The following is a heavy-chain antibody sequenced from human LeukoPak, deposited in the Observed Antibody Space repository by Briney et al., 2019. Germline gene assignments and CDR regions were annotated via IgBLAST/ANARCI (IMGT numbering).Heavy chain of an antibody. D-gene: IGHD1-26*01. V-gene: IGHV4-39*01. CDR1: GGSFSSSSYY. Sequence: SETLSLTRTVSGGSFSSSSYYWGWIRQPPGKGLEWIGSIYYSGSTYYNPSLKSRVTISVDTSKNQFSLKLNSVTAADTAVYYCARHKASGSYYPYYFDYWGQGTLVTVSS. CDR3: ARHKASGSYYPYYFDY. J-gene: IGHJ4*02. CDR2: IYYSGST.